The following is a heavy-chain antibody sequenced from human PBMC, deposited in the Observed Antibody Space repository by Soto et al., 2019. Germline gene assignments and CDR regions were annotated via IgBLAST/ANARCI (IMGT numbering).Heavy chain of an antibody. V-gene: IGHV1-69*01. Sequence: QVQLVQSGAEVKKPGSSVKVSCKASGGTFSSYAISWVRQAPGQGLEWMGGIIPIFGTANYAQKFKGRVTITAEECTSTAYMELSSLRSEDTSVYYCAREKITPYNCFDPWGQGTLVTVSS. D-gene: IGHD2-15*01. J-gene: IGHJ5*02. CDR3: AREKITPYNCFDP. CDR2: IIPIFGTA. CDR1: GGTFSSYA.